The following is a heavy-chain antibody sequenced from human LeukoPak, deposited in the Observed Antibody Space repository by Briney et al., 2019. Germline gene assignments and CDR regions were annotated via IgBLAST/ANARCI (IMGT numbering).Heavy chain of an antibody. CDR3: ARRQNSYGYLN. V-gene: IGHV4-34*01. CDR1: GGSISTYY. Sequence: PSETLSLTCTVSGGSISTYYWSWIRQPPGKGLEWIGEINHSGSTNYNPSLKSRVTISVDTSKNQFSLKLSSVTAADTAVYYCARRQNSYGYLNWGQGTLVTVSS. CDR2: INHSGST. J-gene: IGHJ4*02. D-gene: IGHD5-18*01.